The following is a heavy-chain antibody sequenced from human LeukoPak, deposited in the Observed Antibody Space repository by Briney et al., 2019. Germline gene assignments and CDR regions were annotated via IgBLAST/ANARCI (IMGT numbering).Heavy chain of an antibody. CDR3: TTGEAYSSGHFDY. V-gene: IGHV3-15*01. Sequence: GSLRLSCAASGFTFSNAWMSWVRQAPGKGLEWVGRIKSKTDGGTTDYAAPVKGRFTISRDDSKNTLYLQMNSLKSEDTAVYYCTTGEAYSSGHFDYWGQGTLVTVSS. J-gene: IGHJ4*02. CDR2: IKSKTDGGTT. CDR1: GFTFSNAW. D-gene: IGHD6-19*01.